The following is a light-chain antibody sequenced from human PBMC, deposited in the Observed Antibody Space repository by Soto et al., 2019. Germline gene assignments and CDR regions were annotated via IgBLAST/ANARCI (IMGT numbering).Light chain of an antibody. J-gene: IGLJ1*01. CDR2: DVT. CDR1: SSDVGGYNF. Sequence: QSVLTQPASVSGTPGQSITISCTGTSSDVGGYNFVSWYQQHPGTAPKLIIYDVTHRPSGVSSRFSAFKSGNTASLTISGLQAEDEADYYCRSYTSNNAYVFGTGTKLTVL. CDR3: RSYTSNNAYV. V-gene: IGLV2-14*01.